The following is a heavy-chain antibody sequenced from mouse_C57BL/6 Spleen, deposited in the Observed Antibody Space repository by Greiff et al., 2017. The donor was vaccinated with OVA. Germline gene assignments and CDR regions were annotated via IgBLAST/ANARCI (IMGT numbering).Heavy chain of an antibody. V-gene: IGHV1-15*01. D-gene: IGHD1-1*01. CDR3: TITTVVEYYCDY. J-gene: IGHJ2*01. CDR2: IDPETGGT. CDR1: GYTFTDYE. Sequence: VQLQQSGAELVRPGASVTLSCTASGYTFTDYEMHWVKQTPVHGLEWIGAIDPETGGTAYTQKFKGKAILTADKSSSTAYMELRSLTSEDSAVYYGTITTVVEYYCDYWGQGTTLTVSS.